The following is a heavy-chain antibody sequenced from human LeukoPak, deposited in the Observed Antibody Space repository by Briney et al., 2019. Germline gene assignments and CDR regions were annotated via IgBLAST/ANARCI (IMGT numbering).Heavy chain of an antibody. Sequence: SETLSLTCTVSGGSISTYYWTWIRQPPGKGLELIGYIYITGSTNYNPSLKSRVTMSVDTSKNQFSLRLSSVTAADTAVYYCARSAFYYYYMDVWGKGTTVTVSS. D-gene: IGHD3-16*01. V-gene: IGHV4-4*09. CDR3: ARSAFYYYYMDV. CDR1: GGSISTYY. CDR2: IYITGST. J-gene: IGHJ6*03.